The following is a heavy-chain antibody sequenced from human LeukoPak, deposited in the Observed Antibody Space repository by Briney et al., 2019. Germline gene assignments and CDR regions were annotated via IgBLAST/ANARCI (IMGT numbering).Heavy chain of an antibody. J-gene: IGHJ6*03. V-gene: IGHV3-21*01. CDR2: ISSSGSYI. CDR3: ARVKQQLVRLLGRDTTYYYYYYIDV. Sequence: GGSLRLSCAASRFTFSSYSMNWVRQAPGKGLDWVSSISSSGSYIYYADSVKGRFTISRDNAKNSLFLQMNSLRAEDTAVYYCARVKQQLVRLLGRDTTYYYYYYIDVWGKGTTVTVSS. D-gene: IGHD6-13*01. CDR1: RFTFSSYS.